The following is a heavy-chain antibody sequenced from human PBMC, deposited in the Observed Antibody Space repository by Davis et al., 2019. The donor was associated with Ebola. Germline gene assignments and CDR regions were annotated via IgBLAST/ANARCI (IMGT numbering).Heavy chain of an antibody. V-gene: IGHV3-30*03. J-gene: IGHJ4*02. CDR1: GFTFSSYG. Sequence: PGGSLRLSCAASGFTFSSYGMHWVRQAPGKGLEWVAVISYDGSNKYYADSVKGRFTISRDNSKNTLYLQMNSLRSEDTAVYYCARVPILARIYYFDYWGQGTLVTVSS. CDR2: ISYDGSNK. CDR3: ARVPILARIYYFDY. D-gene: IGHD1-14*01.